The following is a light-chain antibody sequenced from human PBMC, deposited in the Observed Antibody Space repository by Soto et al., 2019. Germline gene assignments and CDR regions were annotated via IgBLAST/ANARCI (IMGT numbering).Light chain of an antibody. V-gene: IGKV1-5*01. Sequence: DIEMTQSPSTLSASVGDRVTITCRASQNINTLLAWYQQKPGRAPKLLIYDASSLEGGVPSRFSGSGFGTEFTLTISSLQPDDFATYYCQQFHTYYTFGQGTKVDTK. CDR3: QQFHTYYT. CDR1: QNINTL. J-gene: IGKJ2*01. CDR2: DAS.